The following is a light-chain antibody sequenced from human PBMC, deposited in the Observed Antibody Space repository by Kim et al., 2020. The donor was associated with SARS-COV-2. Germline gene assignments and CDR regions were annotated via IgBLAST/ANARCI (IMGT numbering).Light chain of an antibody. CDR1: QSVSSN. CDR3: QQYNTWPWT. V-gene: IGKV3-15*01. J-gene: IGKJ1*01. Sequence: EILMTQSPATLSVSPGERATLYCRASQSVSSNLAWYQQKPGQAPRLLIYGASTRATGIPARFSGSGSGTEFTLTISSLQSEDFAVYCCQQYNTWPWTFGQGTKVDIK. CDR2: GAS.